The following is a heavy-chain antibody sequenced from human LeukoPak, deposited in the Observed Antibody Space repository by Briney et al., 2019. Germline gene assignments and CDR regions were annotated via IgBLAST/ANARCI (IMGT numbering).Heavy chain of an antibody. CDR3: ARHASPDIVIVPAATFDY. CDR1: GGSFSGYY. V-gene: IGHV4-34*01. J-gene: IGHJ4*02. Sequence: SETPSLTCAVYGGSFSGYYWSWIRQPPGKGLEWIGEINHSGSTNYNPSLKSRVTISVDTSKNQFSLKLTSVTAADTAVYYCARHASPDIVIVPAATFDYWGQGTLVTVSS. CDR2: INHSGST. D-gene: IGHD2-2*01.